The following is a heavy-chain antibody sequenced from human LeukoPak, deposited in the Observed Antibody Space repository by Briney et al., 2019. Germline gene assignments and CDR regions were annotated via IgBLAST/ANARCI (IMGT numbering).Heavy chain of an antibody. J-gene: IGHJ5*02. CDR1: GDSISSTSYY. CDR3: ARQHYFWFDP. D-gene: IGHD2-21*01. Sequence: PSQTLSLTCTVSGDSISSTSYYWSWIRQPAGKGLEWIGRIYTSGSSDYNPSLKSRVTISVDTSKNQFSLKLSSVTAADTAVYYCARQHYFWFDPWGQGTLVTVSS. V-gene: IGHV4-61*02. CDR2: IYTSGSS.